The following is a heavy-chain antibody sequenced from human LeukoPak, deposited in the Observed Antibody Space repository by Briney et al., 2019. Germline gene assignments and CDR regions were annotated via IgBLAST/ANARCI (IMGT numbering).Heavy chain of an antibody. CDR3: VRDRSGTYLDY. Sequence: GGSLRLSCAASGTIVWSSFRGWVRQAPGRGLEWVSIIHSDGTTDYVDSARGRFVISRDNSKDILYLQMNSLRVEDTAIYYCVRDRSGTYLDYWGQGTLVTVSS. D-gene: IGHD1-26*01. J-gene: IGHJ4*02. V-gene: IGHV3-66*01. CDR2: IHSDGTT. CDR1: GTIVWSSF.